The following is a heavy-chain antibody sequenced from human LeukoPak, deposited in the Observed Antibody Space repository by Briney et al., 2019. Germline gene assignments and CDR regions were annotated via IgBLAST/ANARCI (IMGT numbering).Heavy chain of an antibody. CDR3: ARLSPYGSSWYGGFVDY. D-gene: IGHD6-13*01. CDR1: GFTFSSYG. CDR2: ISYDGSNK. V-gene: IGHV3-30*03. J-gene: IGHJ4*02. Sequence: GGSLRLSCAASGFTFSSYGMHWVRQAPGKGLEWVAVISYDGSNKYYADPVKGRFTISRDNSKNTLYLQMNSLRAEDTAVYYCARLSPYGSSWYGGFVDYWGQGTLVTVSS.